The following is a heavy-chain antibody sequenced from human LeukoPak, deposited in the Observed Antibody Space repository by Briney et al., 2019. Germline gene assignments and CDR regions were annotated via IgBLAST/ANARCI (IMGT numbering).Heavy chain of an antibody. J-gene: IGHJ3*02. Sequence: SETLSLTCTVSGGSISSYYWSWSRQPAGKGLEWIGRIYTSGSTNYNPSLKSRVTISVDTSKNQFSLKLSSVTAADTAVYYCARVVCSSTSCYADAFDIWGQGTMVTVSS. D-gene: IGHD2-2*01. CDR3: ARVVCSSTSCYADAFDI. V-gene: IGHV4-4*07. CDR1: GGSISSYY. CDR2: IYTSGST.